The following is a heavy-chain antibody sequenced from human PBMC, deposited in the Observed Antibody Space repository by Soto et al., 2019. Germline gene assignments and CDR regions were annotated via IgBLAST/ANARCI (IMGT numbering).Heavy chain of an antibody. Sequence: GGFLRLSCAASGFTFSSSAISWVRQAPGKGLEWVSAVSANGQGIYYADSVRGRFTISRDNSKNTVFLHMDSLSAEDTAVYYCAKDRNYPRDYFHYWGQGNLVTVSS. J-gene: IGHJ4*02. CDR2: VSANGQGI. D-gene: IGHD1-7*01. CDR1: GFTFSSSA. CDR3: AKDRNYPRDYFHY. V-gene: IGHV3-23*01.